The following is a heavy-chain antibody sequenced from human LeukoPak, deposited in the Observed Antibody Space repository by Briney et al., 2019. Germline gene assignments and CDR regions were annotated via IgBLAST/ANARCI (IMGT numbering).Heavy chain of an antibody. CDR2: IIPIFGTA. CDR1: GGTFSSYA. J-gene: IGHJ4*02. D-gene: IGHD4-11*01. V-gene: IGHV1-69*05. Sequence: SVKVSCKASGGTFSSYAISWVRQAPGQGLEWMGGIIPIFGTANYAQKFQGRVTITTDESTSTAYMELSSLRSEDTAVYYCAKDMYSNYAPYYFDSWGQGTLVTVSS. CDR3: AKDMYSNYAPYYFDS.